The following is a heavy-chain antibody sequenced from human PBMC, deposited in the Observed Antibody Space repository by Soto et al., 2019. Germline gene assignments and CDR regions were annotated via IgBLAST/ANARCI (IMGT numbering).Heavy chain of an antibody. D-gene: IGHD6-6*01. V-gene: IGHV3-23*01. CDR3: AKEMAARGIDY. Sequence: EVRLLESGGGLVQPGGSLRLSCAASGFTYTNYAMTWVRQTPGKGLEWVSTISTSGGNRYYADSVKGRFTISRDNSENTVYLQMNSLRVDDTALYYCAKEMAARGIDYWGPGTLVTVSS. CDR1: GFTYTNYA. CDR2: ISTSGGNR. J-gene: IGHJ4*02.